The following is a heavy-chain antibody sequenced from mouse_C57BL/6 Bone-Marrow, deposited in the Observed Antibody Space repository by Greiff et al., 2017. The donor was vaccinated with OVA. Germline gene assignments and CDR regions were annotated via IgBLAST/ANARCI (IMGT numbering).Heavy chain of an antibody. CDR2: INPNNGGT. Sequence: EVQLQQSGPELVKPGASVKISCKASGYTFTDYYMNWVKQSHGKSLEWIGDINPNNGGTSYNQKFKGKATLTVDKSSSTAYMELRSLTSEDSAVYYCASLSGPDYWGQGTTLTVSS. J-gene: IGHJ2*01. CDR1: GYTFTDYY. D-gene: IGHD1-3*01. CDR3: ASLSGPDY. V-gene: IGHV1-26*01.